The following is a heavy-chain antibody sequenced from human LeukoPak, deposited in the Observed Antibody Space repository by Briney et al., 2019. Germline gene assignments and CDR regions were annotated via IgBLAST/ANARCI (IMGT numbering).Heavy chain of an antibody. V-gene: IGHV3-23*01. CDR2: ISGSGGST. CDR1: GFTFGSYA. D-gene: IGHD3-3*01. CDR3: AKDPYDFWSGYYRPGGLDV. J-gene: IGHJ6*02. Sequence: GGSLRLSCAASGFTFGSYAMSWVRQAPGKGLEWVSAISGSGGSTYYADSVKGRFTISRDNSKNTLYLQMNSLRAEDTAVYYCAKDPYDFWSGYYRPGGLDVWGQGTTVTVSS.